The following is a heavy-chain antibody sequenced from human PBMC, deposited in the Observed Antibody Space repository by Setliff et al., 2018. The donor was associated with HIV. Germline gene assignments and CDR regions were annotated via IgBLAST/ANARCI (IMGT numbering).Heavy chain of an antibody. Sequence: AGGSLRLSCTASGFTFGDYAMSWVRQAPGKGLEWVGFIRSKAYGGTTEYAASVKDRFTVSRDDSKSIAYLQINSLKTEDTAVYYCTRDKGYAFDTWGQGTMVTVSS. J-gene: IGHJ3*02. CDR2: IRSKAYGGTT. D-gene: IGHD5-18*01. V-gene: IGHV3-49*04. CDR1: GFTFGDYA. CDR3: TRDKGYAFDT.